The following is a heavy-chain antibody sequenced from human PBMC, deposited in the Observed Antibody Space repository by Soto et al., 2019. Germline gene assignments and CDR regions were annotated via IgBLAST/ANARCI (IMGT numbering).Heavy chain of an antibody. CDR3: VRDRAYSGYDN. J-gene: IGHJ4*02. V-gene: IGHV3-74*01. CDR1: GFTFRSYW. D-gene: IGHD5-12*01. Sequence: GGSLRLSCAASGFTFRSYWMHWVRQAPGKGLVWVSRIKNDGSSTTYADSVKGRFTISRDNARNTLYLQMNNLRAEDTAVYYCVRDRAYSGYDNWGQGTLVTVSS. CDR2: IKNDGSST.